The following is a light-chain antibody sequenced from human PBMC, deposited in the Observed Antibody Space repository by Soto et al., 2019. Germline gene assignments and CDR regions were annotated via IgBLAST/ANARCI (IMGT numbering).Light chain of an antibody. J-gene: IGLJ3*02. CDR3: CSYAGTNGDWM. CDR1: SSDVGGYNY. Sequence: QSALTQPRSVSGSPGQSVTISCTGTSSDVGGYNYVSWYQQHPGKAPKVMIYDVSKRPSGVPDRFSGSKSGNTASLTISGLQAEDEADYYCCSYAGTNGDWMFGGGTKVTVL. CDR2: DVS. V-gene: IGLV2-11*01.